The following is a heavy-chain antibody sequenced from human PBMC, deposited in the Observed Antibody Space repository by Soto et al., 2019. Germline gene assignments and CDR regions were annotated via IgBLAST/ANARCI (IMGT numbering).Heavy chain of an antibody. CDR3: ARLTTVSSYYYYYYMDV. CDR1: GGSISSGGYY. Sequence: SETLSLTCTVSGGSISSGGYYWSWIRQHPGKGLEWIGYIYYSGSTYYNPSLKSRVTISVDTSKNQFSLKLSSVTAADTAVYYCARLTTVSSYYYYYYMDVWGKGTTVTVSS. D-gene: IGHD4-17*01. V-gene: IGHV4-31*03. CDR2: IYYSGST. J-gene: IGHJ6*03.